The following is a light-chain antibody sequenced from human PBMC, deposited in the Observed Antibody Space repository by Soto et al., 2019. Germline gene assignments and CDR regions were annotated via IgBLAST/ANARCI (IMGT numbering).Light chain of an antibody. CDR2: ENN. J-gene: IGLJ1*01. CDR3: GTWDSSLGGV. V-gene: IGLV1-51*02. CDR1: SSNIGNNY. Sequence: QSALMQPPSVSAAPGQKVTISCSGSSSNIGNNYVSWYQQLPGTAPKLLIYENNKRPSGIPDRFSGSKSGTSATLGITGLQTGDEADYYCGTWDSSLGGVFGTGTKLTVL.